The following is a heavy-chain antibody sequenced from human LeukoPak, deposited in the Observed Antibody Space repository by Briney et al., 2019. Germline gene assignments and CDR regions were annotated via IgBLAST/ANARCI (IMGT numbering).Heavy chain of an antibody. V-gene: IGHV4-34*01. J-gene: IGHJ4*02. CDR2: INHSGST. CDR3: ARGVGSYAHDY. D-gene: IGHD2-2*01. CDR1: GGSFSGYY. Sequence: SETLSLTCAVYGGSFSGYYWSWIRQPPGKGLEWIGEINHSGSTNYNPSLKSRVTISVDTSKNQLSLKLSSVTAADTAVYYCARGVGSYAHDYWGQGTLVTVSS.